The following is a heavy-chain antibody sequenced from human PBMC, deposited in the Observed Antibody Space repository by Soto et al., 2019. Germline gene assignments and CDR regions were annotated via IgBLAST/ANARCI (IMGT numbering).Heavy chain of an antibody. CDR2: ISAYNGNT. CDR3: ARVPGMDVQWLVIDY. CDR1: GYTFTSYG. Sequence: ASVKVSCKASGYTFTSYGISWVRQAPGQGLEWMGWISAYNGNTNYAQKLQGRVTMTTDTSTSTAYMELRSLRSDDTAVYYCARVPGMDVQWLVIDYWGQGTLVTVSS. D-gene: IGHD6-19*01. V-gene: IGHV1-18*01. J-gene: IGHJ4*02.